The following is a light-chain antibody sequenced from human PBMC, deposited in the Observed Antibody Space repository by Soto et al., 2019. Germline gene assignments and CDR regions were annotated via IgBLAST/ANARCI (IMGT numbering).Light chain of an antibody. V-gene: IGLV2-14*01. CDR2: AVS. J-gene: IGLJ1*01. Sequence: QSVLTQPASVSGSPGQSITISCTGTSSDVGLYDYVSWYQQHPGKAPQLMIYAVSNRPSGVSNRFSASKSGTTASLFISGLQAEDEADYYRSSYTSDSSYVFGSGTKVTVL. CDR1: SSDVGLYDY. CDR3: SSYTSDSSYV.